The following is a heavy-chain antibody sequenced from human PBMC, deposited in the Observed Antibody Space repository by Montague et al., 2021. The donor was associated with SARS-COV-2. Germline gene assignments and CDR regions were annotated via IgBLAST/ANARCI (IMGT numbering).Heavy chain of an antibody. CDR2: MYYSGRT. V-gene: IGHV4-59*13. J-gene: IGHJ4*02. Sequence: SETLSLTCTVSGGSISSYYWSWIRQPPGKGLEWIGYMYYSGRTNYNPSLKSRVTLSVDTSKNQFSLKLSSVTAADTAVYDCARDFDYWGQGTLVTGSS. CDR1: GGSISSYY. CDR3: ARDFDY.